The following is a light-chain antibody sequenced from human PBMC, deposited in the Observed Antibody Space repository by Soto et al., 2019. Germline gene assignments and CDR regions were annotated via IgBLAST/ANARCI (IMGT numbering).Light chain of an antibody. CDR3: QQYNNWPLT. Sequence: EIVMTQSPATLSVSPGEGATLSCRASQSLSSSLAWYQQKPGQAPRLLIDGASTRATGIPARFSGRGSGTEFTLTISSLQSEDFAVYYCQQYNNWPLTFGGGTKVDIK. J-gene: IGKJ4*01. V-gene: IGKV3-15*01. CDR1: QSLSSS. CDR2: GAS.